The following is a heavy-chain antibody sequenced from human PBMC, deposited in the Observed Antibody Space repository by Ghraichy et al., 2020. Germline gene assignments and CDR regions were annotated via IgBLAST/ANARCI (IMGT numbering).Heavy chain of an antibody. Sequence: GGSLRLSYVASAFTFSSHWMHWVRQPPGKGLEWVANIRQDGSEKYYVDSVKGRFTISRDNAKNSLFLQMNSLRAEDTAVYYCATFSSGWWGQGTLVTVSS. CDR1: AFTFSSHW. J-gene: IGHJ4*02. D-gene: IGHD6-19*01. V-gene: IGHV3-7*01. CDR3: ATFSSGW. CDR2: IRQDGSEK.